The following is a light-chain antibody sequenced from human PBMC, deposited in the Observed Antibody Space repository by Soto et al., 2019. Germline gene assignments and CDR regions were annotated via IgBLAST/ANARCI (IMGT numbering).Light chain of an antibody. V-gene: IGKV1-5*01. Sequence: DILMTQSPSTLSASIGDRVTITCRASESIRTWLAWYQHKPGKAPKFLIYDASSLESGVPSRFSGSGSGTEFTLTISNLQPDDFATYFCQQYHNYPRTFGQGTKVDIK. CDR3: QQYHNYPRT. J-gene: IGKJ1*01. CDR2: DAS. CDR1: ESIRTW.